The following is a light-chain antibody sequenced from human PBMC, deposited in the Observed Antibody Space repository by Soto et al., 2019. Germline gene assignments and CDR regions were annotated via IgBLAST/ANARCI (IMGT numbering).Light chain of an antibody. CDR1: QSVSSNY. Sequence: ILLTQSPGTLSLSPGERATLSCRASQSVSSNYLAWYQQKPGQAPRLLIYGASSRATGIPDRFSGSGSGTDFTLTISRLEPGDFAVYYCQQYANSPPTFGPGTKVDIK. J-gene: IGKJ3*01. CDR3: QQYANSPPT. V-gene: IGKV3-20*01. CDR2: GAS.